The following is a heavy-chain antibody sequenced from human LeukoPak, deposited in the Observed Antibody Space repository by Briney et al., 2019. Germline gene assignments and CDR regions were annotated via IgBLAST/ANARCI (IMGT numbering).Heavy chain of an antibody. D-gene: IGHD5-18*01. CDR3: ARDISQLWYFDY. V-gene: IGHV1-69*04. J-gene: IGHJ4*02. Sequence: SVKVSCKASGGTFSSYTVSWVRQAPGQGPEWMGRIIPILGIANYAQKFRGRVTITADKSTSTAYMELSSLRSEDTAVYYCARDISQLWYFDYWGQGTLVTVSS. CDR1: GGTFSSYT. CDR2: IIPILGIA.